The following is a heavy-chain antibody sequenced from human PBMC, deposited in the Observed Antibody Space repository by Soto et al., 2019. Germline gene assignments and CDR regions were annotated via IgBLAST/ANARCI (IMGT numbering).Heavy chain of an antibody. CDR3: AKDQGVYCSSTSCYGLRDDY. J-gene: IGHJ4*02. V-gene: IGHV3-NL1*01. D-gene: IGHD2-2*01. Sequence: GGSLRLSCAASGFTFSSYGMHWVRQAPGKGLGLVSRINSDGSSTNYADSVKGRFTISRDNSKNTLYLQMNSLRAEDTAVYYCAKDQGVYCSSTSCYGLRDDYWGQGTLVTVSS. CDR2: INSDGSST. CDR1: GFTFSSYG.